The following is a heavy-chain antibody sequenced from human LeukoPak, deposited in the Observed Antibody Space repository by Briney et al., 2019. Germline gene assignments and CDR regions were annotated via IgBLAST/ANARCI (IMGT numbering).Heavy chain of an antibody. CDR2: MNPKSGYT. CDR3: ARGVVLGGNGLVWFDS. D-gene: IGHD3-10*01. Sequence: ASVKVSCKATGYTFTSYDINWVRHATGQGLEWMGWMNPKSGYTVSAQKFQGRVTMTRDISRTTAYMELSGLKSEDAAVYYCARGVVLGGNGLVWFDSWGQGTLVRVSS. V-gene: IGHV1-8*01. J-gene: IGHJ5*01. CDR1: GYTFTSYD.